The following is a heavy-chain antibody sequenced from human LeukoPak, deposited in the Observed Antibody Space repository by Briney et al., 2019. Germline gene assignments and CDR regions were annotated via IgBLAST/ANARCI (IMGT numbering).Heavy chain of an antibody. Sequence: ASVTVSCKSSGYTLTNYDISWVRQAPGQGLEWMGWISGYNGSPKYAQKVQGRVTMTTDTSTNTAYMEVNSLRSDDTAIYYCARDLSLAVAGIRLFDYWGQGTLGIVSS. CDR1: GYTLTNYD. D-gene: IGHD6-19*01. CDR2: ISGYNGSP. J-gene: IGHJ4*02. CDR3: ARDLSLAVAGIRLFDY. V-gene: IGHV1-18*01.